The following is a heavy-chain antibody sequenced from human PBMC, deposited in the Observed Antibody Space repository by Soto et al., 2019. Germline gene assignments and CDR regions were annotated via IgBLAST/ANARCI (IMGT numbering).Heavy chain of an antibody. D-gene: IGHD3-3*01. Sequence: PSETLSLTCTVSGGSISGGSWSWIRQSPGKGLEWIGYISYSGSTNYNPSLKSRVTISVDTSKNQFSLKLSSVTAADTAVYYCARDSGRKYYDFWSGYDYGMDVWGQGTTVTVSS. J-gene: IGHJ6*02. CDR2: ISYSGST. CDR1: GGSISGGS. CDR3: ARDSGRKYYDFWSGYDYGMDV. V-gene: IGHV4-59*01.